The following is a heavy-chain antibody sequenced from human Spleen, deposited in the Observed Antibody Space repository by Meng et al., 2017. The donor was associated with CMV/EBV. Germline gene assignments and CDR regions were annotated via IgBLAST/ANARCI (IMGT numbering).Heavy chain of an antibody. J-gene: IGHJ2*01. D-gene: IGHD1-26*01. Sequence: GESLKISCAASGFTFSSYAMHWVRQAPGKGLEWVAVISYDGSNKYYADSVKGRFTISRDNSKNTLYLQMNSLRAEDTAVYYCARVYSEEWYFDLWGRGTLVTVSS. V-gene: IGHV3-30*04. CDR2: ISYDGSNK. CDR3: ARVYSEEWYFDL. CDR1: GFTFSSYA.